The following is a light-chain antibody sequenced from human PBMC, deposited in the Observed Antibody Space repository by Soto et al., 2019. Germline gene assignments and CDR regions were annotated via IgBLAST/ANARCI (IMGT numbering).Light chain of an antibody. CDR3: HQYGSSPLT. CDR2: GAS. V-gene: IGKV3-20*01. J-gene: IGKJ4*01. Sequence: IVSTQSPGTLSLSTGDRATLSCRASQSISSSYLAWYQQKPGQAPGLLIYGASSRATGIPARFSGSGSGAEFTLTISSLEPEDFAVYYCHQYGSSPLTFGGGTKVDI. CDR1: QSISSSY.